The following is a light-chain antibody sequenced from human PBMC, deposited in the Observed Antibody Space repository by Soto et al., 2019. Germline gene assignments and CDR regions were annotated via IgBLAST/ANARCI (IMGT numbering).Light chain of an antibody. CDR3: QQLNSFPFI. Sequence: DIQLTQSPSFLSASVGDRVTITCRASQAIDTYFAWYQQKPGKAPKLLIYAASLLQSGVPSRFSGSGSGTEFTLTINSLQPEDFASYYCQQLNSFPFIFGQGTRLEIK. CDR2: AAS. J-gene: IGKJ5*01. CDR1: QAIDTY. V-gene: IGKV1-9*01.